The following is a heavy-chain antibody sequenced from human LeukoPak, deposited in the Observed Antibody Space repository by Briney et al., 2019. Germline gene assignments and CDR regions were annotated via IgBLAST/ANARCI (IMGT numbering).Heavy chain of an antibody. CDR3: ARGGGLDV. CDR1: GFTFSSYW. J-gene: IGHJ6*02. CDR2: INHNGNVN. V-gene: IGHV3-7*03. Sequence: PGGSLRLFRAASGFTFSSYWMNWARQAPGKGLEWVASINHNGNVNYYVDSVKGRFTISRDNAKNSLYLQMSNLRAEDSAVYFCARGGGLDVWGQGATVTVSS. D-gene: IGHD3-16*01.